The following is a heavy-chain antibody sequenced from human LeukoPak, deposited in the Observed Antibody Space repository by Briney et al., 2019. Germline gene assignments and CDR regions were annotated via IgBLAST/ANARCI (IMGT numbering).Heavy chain of an antibody. Sequence: ASVKVSCKASGYTFTSYGISWVRQAPGQGLEWMGWISAYSGNTNYAQKLQGRVTMTTDTSTSTAYMELRSLRSDDTAVYYCVRPLTGDLSDAFDIWGQGTMVTVSS. D-gene: IGHD7-27*01. CDR2: ISAYSGNT. CDR1: GYTFTSYG. V-gene: IGHV1-18*01. CDR3: VRPLTGDLSDAFDI. J-gene: IGHJ3*02.